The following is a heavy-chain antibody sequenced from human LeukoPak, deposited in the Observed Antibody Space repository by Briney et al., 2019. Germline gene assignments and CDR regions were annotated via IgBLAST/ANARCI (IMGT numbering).Heavy chain of an antibody. D-gene: IGHD3-10*01. CDR1: GFTFSSYS. CDR2: IKIISSEI. Sequence: TGGSLRLSCAASGFTFSSYSMNWVRQAPGKGLEWVSYIKIISSEIYHGDSVKGRFTISTDNAKNSVYLQMNSLRDEDTAVYYCARDRAYAFDNWGQGTMVTVSS. V-gene: IGHV3-48*02. J-gene: IGHJ3*02. CDR3: ARDRAYAFDN.